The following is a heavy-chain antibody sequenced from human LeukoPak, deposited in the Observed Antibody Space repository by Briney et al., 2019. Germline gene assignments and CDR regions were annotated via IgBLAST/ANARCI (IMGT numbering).Heavy chain of an antibody. CDR1: GFTVSSNY. V-gene: IGHV3-66*01. D-gene: IGHD4-17*01. CDR3: ARAGVGDYGDYYFVY. CDR2: IYSGGST. J-gene: IGHJ4*02. Sequence: GGSLRLSCAASGFTVSSNYMSWVRQAPGKGLEWVSVIYSGGSTYYADSVKGRFTISRDNSKNTLYLQMNSLSAEDTAVYYCARAGVGDYGDYYFVYWGQGTLVTVSS.